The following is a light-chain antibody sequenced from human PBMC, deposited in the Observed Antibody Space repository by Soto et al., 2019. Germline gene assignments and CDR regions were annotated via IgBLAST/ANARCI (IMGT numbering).Light chain of an antibody. CDR2: KAS. CDR3: QQYEIYPIT. Sequence: DIQMTQSPSTLSSSVGDRVTITCRASQSVNSWLAWYQQKPGKAPRLLIYKASSLESGVPSRFSGSGSGTESTLTISSLQPDYFAAYYCQQYEIYPITFGQGTRLEIK. V-gene: IGKV1-5*03. CDR1: QSVNSW. J-gene: IGKJ5*01.